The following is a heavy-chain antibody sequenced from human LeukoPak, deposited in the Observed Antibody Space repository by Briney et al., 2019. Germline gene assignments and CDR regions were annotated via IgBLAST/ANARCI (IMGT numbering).Heavy chain of an antibody. CDR1: GGSISSGDYS. CDR2: MYYSGST. V-gene: IGHV4-30-4*07. D-gene: IGHD4-17*01. CDR3: ARHGRSTVTTLAYFDY. Sequence: PSQTLSLTCAVSGGSISSGDYSWSWIRQPPGKGLEWIGYMYYSGSTYSNLSLKSRVTISVDTSKNQFSLKLSSVTAADTAVYYCARHGRSTVTTLAYFDYWGQGTLVTVSS. J-gene: IGHJ4*02.